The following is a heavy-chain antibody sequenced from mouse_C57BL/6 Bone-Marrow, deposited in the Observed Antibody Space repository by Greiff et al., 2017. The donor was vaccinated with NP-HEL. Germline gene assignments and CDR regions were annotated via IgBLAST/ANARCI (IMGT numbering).Heavy chain of an antibody. CDR2: IHPNSGST. J-gene: IGHJ4*01. CDR1: GYTFTSYW. Sequence: QQSGAELVKPGASVKLSCKASGYTFTSYWMHWVKQRPGQGLEWIGMIHPNSGSTNYNEKFKSKATLTVDKSSSTAYMQLSSLTSEDSAVYYCARGLLWLRRRDYYAMDYWGQGTSVTVSS. V-gene: IGHV1-64*01. CDR3: ARGLLWLRRRDYYAMDY. D-gene: IGHD2-2*01.